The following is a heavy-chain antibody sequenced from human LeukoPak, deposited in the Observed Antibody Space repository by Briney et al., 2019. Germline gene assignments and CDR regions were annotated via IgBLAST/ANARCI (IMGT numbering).Heavy chain of an antibody. CDR1: GYTFTSYD. J-gene: IGHJ4*02. D-gene: IGHD6-13*01. Sequence: ASVKVSCKASGYTFTSYDINWVRQATGQGLEWMGWMNPNSGNTGYAQKFQGRVTITRNTSISTAYMELSNLRSEDTAVYYCARDGVAAAKDYWGQGTLVTVSS. V-gene: IGHV1-8*03. CDR3: ARDGVAAAKDY. CDR2: MNPNSGNT.